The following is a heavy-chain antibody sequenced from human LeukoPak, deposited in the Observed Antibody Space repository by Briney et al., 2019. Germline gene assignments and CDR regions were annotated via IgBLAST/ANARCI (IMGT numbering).Heavy chain of an antibody. CDR3: ARDRAWNYFDY. CDR2: ISNDGSRK. D-gene: IGHD3-3*01. J-gene: IGHJ4*02. Sequence: GRSLRLSCAPSGLTFSRHGMHWVRQAPGKGLEWVAIISNDGSRKYYAHSVEGRFTISRDNSKNTLYLQMDSLRAEDTAVYYCARDRAWNYFDYWGQGTLVTVSS. CDR1: GLTFSRHG. V-gene: IGHV3-30*03.